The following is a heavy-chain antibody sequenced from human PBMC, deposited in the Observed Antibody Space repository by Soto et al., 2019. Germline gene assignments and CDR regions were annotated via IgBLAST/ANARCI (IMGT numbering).Heavy chain of an antibody. CDR1: GFTFSDYY. CDR2: ISSSSSYT. CDR3: ARDHHRYSGYDYVDY. J-gene: IGHJ4*02. V-gene: IGHV3-11*05. Sequence: QVQLVESGGGLVKPGGSLRLSCVASGFTFSDYYMSWIRQAPGKGLEWVSYISSSSSYTNYADSVKGRFTICRDNAKNSLYLQMNSLRAEDTAVYYCARDHHRYSGYDYVDYWGQGTLVTVSS. D-gene: IGHD5-12*01.